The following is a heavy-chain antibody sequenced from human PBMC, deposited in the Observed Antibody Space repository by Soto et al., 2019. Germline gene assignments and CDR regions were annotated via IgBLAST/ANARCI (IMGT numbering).Heavy chain of an antibody. Sequence: GASVKVSCKASGYTFPRYDINWVRQATGQGLEWMGWMNPNSGNTGYAQKFQGRVTMTRNTSISTAYMELSSLRSEDTAVYYCARAMDYGDYDRYWGQGTLVTVSS. D-gene: IGHD4-17*01. CDR2: MNPNSGNT. CDR1: GYTFPRYD. V-gene: IGHV1-8*01. CDR3: ARAMDYGDYDRY. J-gene: IGHJ4*02.